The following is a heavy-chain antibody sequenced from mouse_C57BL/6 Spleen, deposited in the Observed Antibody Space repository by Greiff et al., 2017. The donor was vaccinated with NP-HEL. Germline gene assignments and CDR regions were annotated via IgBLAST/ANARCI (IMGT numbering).Heavy chain of an antibody. CDR1: GYTFTSYW. Sequence: VQLQQSGAELVRPGSSVKLSCKASGYTFTSYWMHWVKQRPIQGLEWIGNIDPSDSETHYNQKFKDKATLTVDKSSSTAYMQLSSLTSEDSAVYYCARGYYGSSPWWYFDVWGTGTTVTVSS. V-gene: IGHV1-52*01. J-gene: IGHJ1*03. CDR2: IDPSDSET. CDR3: ARGYYGSSPWWYFDV. D-gene: IGHD1-1*01.